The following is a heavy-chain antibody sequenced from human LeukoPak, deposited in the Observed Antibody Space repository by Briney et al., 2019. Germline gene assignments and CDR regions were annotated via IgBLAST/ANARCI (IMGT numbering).Heavy chain of an antibody. J-gene: IGHJ4*02. CDR3: AKGPLGYCSGGSCYTFDY. CDR1: GFTFDDYA. V-gene: IGHV3-9*01. Sequence: PGRSLRPSCAASGFTFDDYAMHWVRQAPGKGLEWVSGISWNSGSIGYADSVKGRFTISRDNAKNSLYLQMNSLRAEDTALYYCAKGPLGYCSGGSCYTFDYWGQGTLVTVSS. CDR2: ISWNSGSI. D-gene: IGHD2-15*01.